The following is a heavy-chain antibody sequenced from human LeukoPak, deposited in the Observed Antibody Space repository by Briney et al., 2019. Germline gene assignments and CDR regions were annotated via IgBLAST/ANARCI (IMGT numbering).Heavy chain of an antibody. J-gene: IGHJ6*02. CDR2: IIPIFGTA. Sequence: GASVKVSCKASGGTFSSYAISWVRQAPGQGLEWMGGIIPIFGTANYAQKFQGRVTITTDESTSTAYMELRSLRSDDTAVYYCAIIGVPAAEQPYYYYYGMDVWGQGTTVTVSS. V-gene: IGHV1-69*05. D-gene: IGHD2-2*01. CDR3: AIIGVPAAEQPYYYYYGMDV. CDR1: GGTFSSYA.